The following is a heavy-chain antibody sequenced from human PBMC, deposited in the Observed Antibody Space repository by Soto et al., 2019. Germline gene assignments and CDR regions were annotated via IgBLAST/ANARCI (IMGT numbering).Heavy chain of an antibody. CDR3: ARAPKPMTMSRKQPYYFEY. V-gene: IGHV4-34*01. CDR1: GVSFSGYY. Sequence: PSETLSLTCALSGVSFSGYYWSWIRQPPGKGLEWIGEIDHSGSTKYNPSLKSRVTISVDTSKRQFSLNLRSVTAADTAVYYCARAPKPMTMSRKQPYYFEYWGQGTLVTVSS. D-gene: IGHD3-22*01. CDR2: IDHSGST. J-gene: IGHJ4*01.